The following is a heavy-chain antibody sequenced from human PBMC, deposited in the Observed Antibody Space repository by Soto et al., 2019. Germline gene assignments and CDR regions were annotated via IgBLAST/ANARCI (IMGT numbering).Heavy chain of an antibody. V-gene: IGHV1-69*01. Sequence: QVQLVQSGADVKKPGSSVKGSCKTSGGSFGSSAISWVRQAPAQGLEWMGELIPVFDKANYAQNFQGRLTITADEPTGTVFMQLSSLRSEDTAVYFCARLRRDWGDAFDLWGLGTFVTVSS. J-gene: IGHJ3*01. D-gene: IGHD3-16*01. CDR1: GGSFGSSA. CDR2: LIPVFDKA. CDR3: ARLRRDWGDAFDL.